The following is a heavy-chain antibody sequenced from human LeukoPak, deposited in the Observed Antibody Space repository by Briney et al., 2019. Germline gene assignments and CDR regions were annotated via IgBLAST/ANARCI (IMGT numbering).Heavy chain of an antibody. J-gene: IGHJ6*03. V-gene: IGHV3-30*18. D-gene: IGHD4-17*01. CDR3: AKFPTHTYGDYLYYYYMDV. CDR2: ISYDGSNK. Sequence: GSLRLSCAASGFTFSSYGMHWVRQAPGKGLEWVAVISYDGSNKYYADSVKGRFTISRDNSKNTLYLQMNSLRAEDTAVYYCAKFPTHTYGDYLYYYYMDVWGKGTTVTVSS. CDR1: GFTFSSYG.